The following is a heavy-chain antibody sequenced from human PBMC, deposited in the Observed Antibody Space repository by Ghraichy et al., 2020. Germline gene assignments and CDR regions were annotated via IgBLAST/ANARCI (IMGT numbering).Heavy chain of an antibody. D-gene: IGHD3-22*01. CDR1: GGSFSGYY. Sequence: SETLSLTCAVYGGSFSGYYWSWIRQPPGKGLEWIGEINHSGSTNYNPSLKSRVTISVDTSKNQFSLKLSSVTAADTAVYYCARGPSRIYDSSGYYLGYFDYWGQGTLVTVSS. CDR3: ARGPSRIYDSSGYYLGYFDY. J-gene: IGHJ4*02. CDR2: INHSGST. V-gene: IGHV4-34*01.